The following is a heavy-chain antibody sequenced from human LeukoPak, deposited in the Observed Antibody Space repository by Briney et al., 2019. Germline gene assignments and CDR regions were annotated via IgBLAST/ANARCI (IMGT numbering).Heavy chain of an antibody. D-gene: IGHD3-9*01. CDR3: AHRITGLVTPNFDY. Sequence: ESGPTLVKPTQTLTLTCTFSGFSLSTSGVGVDWIRQPPGKALEWLALIYWNDDKRYSPSLKSRLTITKDTSKNQVVLTMTNMDPVDTATYYCAHRITGLVTPNFDYWGQGTLVTVSS. CDR1: GFSLSTSGVG. CDR2: IYWNDDK. J-gene: IGHJ4*02. V-gene: IGHV2-5*01.